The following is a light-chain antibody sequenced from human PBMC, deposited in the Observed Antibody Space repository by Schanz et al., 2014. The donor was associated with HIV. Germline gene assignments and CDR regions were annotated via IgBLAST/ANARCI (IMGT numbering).Light chain of an antibody. Sequence: EIVMTQSPGTLSVSPGERATLSCRASQTVSNNLAWYQQKPGQAPRLLIYGASTRVTGIPARFSGSGSGTEFTLTISSLQSEDFAVYYCQQYYSTPRTFGQGTKVEIK. J-gene: IGKJ1*01. V-gene: IGKV3-15*01. CDR3: QQYYSTPRT. CDR1: QTVSNN. CDR2: GAS.